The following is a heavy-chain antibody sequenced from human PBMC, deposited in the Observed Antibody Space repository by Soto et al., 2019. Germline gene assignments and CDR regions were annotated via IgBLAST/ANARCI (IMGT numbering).Heavy chain of an antibody. D-gene: IGHD3-10*01. V-gene: IGHV3-23*01. CDR1: GFTFNTYP. J-gene: IGHJ6*02. CDR2: ISSTAGRTS. CDR3: AKGVLSVHGGMEV. Sequence: GGSMRLSCATSGFTFNTYPMTWVRQAPGKGLEWVSSISSTAGRTSSYADSVKGRFAISRDFSDNTVYLQMNNLRVDDTAVYFCAKGVLSVHGGMEVWGQGTMVTVSS.